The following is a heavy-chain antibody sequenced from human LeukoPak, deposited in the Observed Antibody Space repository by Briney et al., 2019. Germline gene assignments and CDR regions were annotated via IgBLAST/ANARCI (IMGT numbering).Heavy chain of an antibody. CDR2: ISYDGSNK. Sequence: PGGSLRLSCAASGFTFSSYGMHWVRQAPGKGLEWVAVISYDGSNKYYADSVKGRFTISRDNAKNSLYLQMNSLRAEDTAVYYCAMESGSYPRPFGYWGQGTLVTVSS. J-gene: IGHJ4*02. CDR1: GFTFSSYG. D-gene: IGHD1-26*01. CDR3: AMESGSYPRPFGY. V-gene: IGHV3-30*03.